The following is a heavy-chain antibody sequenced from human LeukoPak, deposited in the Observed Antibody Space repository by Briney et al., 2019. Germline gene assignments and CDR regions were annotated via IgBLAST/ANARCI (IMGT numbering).Heavy chain of an antibody. CDR1: GFTFSGYT. Sequence: GGSLRLSCAVSGFTFSGYTMSWVRQTPGKGLEWVSAISGGSGDITYYADSVKGRFTVSRDNSKNTLFLQLNSLGAEDTAVYYCARNLARDYFPNWFDPWGQGTLVTVSS. D-gene: IGHD3-10*02. CDR3: ARNLARDYFPNWFDP. CDR2: ISGGSGDIT. J-gene: IGHJ5*02. V-gene: IGHV3-23*01.